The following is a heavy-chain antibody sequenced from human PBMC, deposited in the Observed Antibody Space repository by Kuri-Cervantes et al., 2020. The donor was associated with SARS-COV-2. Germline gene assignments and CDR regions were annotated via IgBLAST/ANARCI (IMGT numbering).Heavy chain of an antibody. V-gene: IGHV3-23*01. CDR1: GGSISSSSYY. J-gene: IGHJ5*02. Sequence: GESLKISCTVSGGSISSSSYYWGWIRQPPGKGLEWVSAISGSGGSTYYADSVKGRFTISRDNSKNTLYLQMNSPRAEHTPVYYCAKDLGRPNWFDPWGQGTLVTVSS. CDR3: AKDLGRPNWFDP. CDR2: ISGSGGST.